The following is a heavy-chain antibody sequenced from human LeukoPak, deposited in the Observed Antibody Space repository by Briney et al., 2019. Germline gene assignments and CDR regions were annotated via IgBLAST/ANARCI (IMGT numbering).Heavy chain of an antibody. CDR1: GFTVSSNY. CDR2: ISSSSSYI. D-gene: IGHD1-26*01. Sequence: PGGSLRLSCAASGFTVSSNYMNWVRQAPGKGLEWVSSISSSSSYIYYADSVKGRFTISRDNAKNSLYLQMNSLKAEDTAVYYCARRWYTGSYNDYWGQGTLVTVSS. CDR3: ARRWYTGSYNDY. J-gene: IGHJ4*02. V-gene: IGHV3-21*01.